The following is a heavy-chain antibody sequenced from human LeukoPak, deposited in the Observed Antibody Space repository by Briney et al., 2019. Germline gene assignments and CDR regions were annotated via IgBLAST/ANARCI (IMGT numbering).Heavy chain of an antibody. CDR3: GRSVAAPADY. D-gene: IGHD6-6*01. V-gene: IGHV3-7*03. CDR1: GFTLSNVW. J-gene: IGHJ4*02. Sequence: GGSLRLSCATSGFTLSNVWMSWVRQAPGKGLEWVGNIRGDGSVKFYLDSVKGRFTISRDNTNSVSLQMNNLKAEDTAVYYCGRSVAAPADYWGEGTLVIVSS. CDR2: IRGDGSVK.